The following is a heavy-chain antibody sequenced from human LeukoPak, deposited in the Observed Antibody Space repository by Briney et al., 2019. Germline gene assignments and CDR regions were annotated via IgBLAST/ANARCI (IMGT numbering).Heavy chain of an antibody. D-gene: IGHD3-22*01. V-gene: IGHV1-69*05. J-gene: IGHJ5*02. CDR1: GGTFSSYA. Sequence: SVRVSCKASGGTFSSYAISWVRQAPGQGLEWMGGIIPIFGTANYAQKFQGRVTITTDESTSTAYLELSRLRSEDTAVYYCARTPKCPGSGYYSWFDPWGQGTLVTVSS. CDR2: IIPIFGTA. CDR3: ARTPKCPGSGYYSWFDP.